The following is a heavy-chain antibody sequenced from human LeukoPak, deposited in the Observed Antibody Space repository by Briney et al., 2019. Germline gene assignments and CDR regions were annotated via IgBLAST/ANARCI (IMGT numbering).Heavy chain of an antibody. V-gene: IGHV4-4*02. CDR1: GGSISSTNW. J-gene: IGHJ4*02. D-gene: IGHD3-10*01. CDR3: ARAIASSGSRLFDY. CDR2: VHLSGRT. Sequence: PSGTLSLTCGVSGGSISSTNWWTWVRQPPGEGLEWIGEVHLSGRTNYNPSLESRVTMSVDMSENHISLKLTSVTAADTAVYYCARAIASSGSRLFDYWGQGTLVTVSS.